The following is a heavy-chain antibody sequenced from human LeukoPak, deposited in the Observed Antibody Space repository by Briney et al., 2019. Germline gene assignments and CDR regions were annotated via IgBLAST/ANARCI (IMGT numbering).Heavy chain of an antibody. CDR3: AREVGEGGDYAFDY. CDR1: GYTFTGYY. J-gene: IGHJ4*02. D-gene: IGHD4-17*01. Sequence: ASVKVSCKASGYTFTGYYMHWVRQAPGQGLEWMGWINPNSGGTNYAQKFQGRVTMTRDTSISTAYMELSRLRSDDTAVYYCAREVGEGGDYAFDYWGQGTLVTVSS. CDR2: INPNSGGT. V-gene: IGHV1-2*02.